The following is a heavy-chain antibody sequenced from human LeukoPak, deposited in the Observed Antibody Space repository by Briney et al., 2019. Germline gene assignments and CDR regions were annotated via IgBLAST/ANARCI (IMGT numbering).Heavy chain of an antibody. V-gene: IGHV1-18*01. CDR1: GYTFTAYT. D-gene: IGHD3-9*01. J-gene: IGHJ4*02. CDR2: ISGYNGNT. Sequence: ASVKVSCKASGYTFTAYTINWVRQAPGQGLEWMGWISGYNGNTYYAQKVQGRVTMTTDTSTSAAYMELRSLRSDDTAVYYCARSPARGYDILTGYNDYWGQGTLVTVSS. CDR3: ARSPARGYDILTGYNDY.